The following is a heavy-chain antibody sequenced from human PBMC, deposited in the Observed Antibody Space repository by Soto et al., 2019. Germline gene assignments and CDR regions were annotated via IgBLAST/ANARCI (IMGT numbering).Heavy chain of an antibody. D-gene: IGHD3-22*01. Sequence: EVQLLESGGALVQPGGSLRLSCAASGFTFSTYAMTWVRQAPGKGLEWLSALSGSGQVTYYADSVKGRFTISRDNSKTMLFLQMDSLRGEDTAVYYCARNQTAEEDGGYHSELHYWGQGTLVTVSS. CDR1: GFTFSTYA. CDR2: LSGSGQVT. V-gene: IGHV3-23*01. CDR3: ARNQTAEEDGGYHSELHY. J-gene: IGHJ4*02.